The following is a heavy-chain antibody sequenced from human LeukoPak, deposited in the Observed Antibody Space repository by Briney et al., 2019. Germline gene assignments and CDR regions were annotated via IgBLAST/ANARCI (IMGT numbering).Heavy chain of an antibody. CDR2: INPSGGST. CDR1: GYTFTSYY. D-gene: IGHD2-2*01. CDR3: AREYVVVPAAPNDAFDI. Sequence: ASVKVSCKASGYTFTSYYMHWVRQAPGQGLEWMGIINPSGGSTSYAQKFQGRVTMTRDMSTSTVYMELSSLRSGDTAVYYCAREYVVVPAAPNDAFDIWGQGTMVTVSS. V-gene: IGHV1-46*01. J-gene: IGHJ3*02.